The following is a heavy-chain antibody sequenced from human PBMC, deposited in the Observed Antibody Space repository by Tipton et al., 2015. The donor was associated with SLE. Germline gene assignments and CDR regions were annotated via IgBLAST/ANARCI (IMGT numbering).Heavy chain of an antibody. J-gene: IGHJ3*02. V-gene: IGHV4-61*09. CDR1: GGSISSGNYY. Sequence: LRLSCTVSGGSISSGNYYWSWFRQPAGKVLEWIGYIYTSGSTNYNPSLKSRVAMSVDTSKNQFSLKLSSVTAADTAVYYCARPFGQQQFWNAFDIWGQGTMVTVSS. CDR3: ARPFGQQQFWNAFDI. D-gene: IGHD3-3*02. CDR2: IYTSGST.